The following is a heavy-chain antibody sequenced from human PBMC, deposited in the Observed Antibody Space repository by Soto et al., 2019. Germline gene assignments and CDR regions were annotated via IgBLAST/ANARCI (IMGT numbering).Heavy chain of an antibody. D-gene: IGHD3-3*01. Sequence: EVQLLESGGGLVQPGGSLRLSCAASGFTFSSYAMSWVRQAPGKGLEWVSAISGSGGSTYYADSVKGRFTSSRDNSKNTLYLQMNSLRAEDTAVYYCAKTVYYDFWSGPSRFDYWGQGTLVTVSS. J-gene: IGHJ4*02. CDR3: AKTVYYDFWSGPSRFDY. CDR1: GFTFSSYA. V-gene: IGHV3-23*01. CDR2: ISGSGGST.